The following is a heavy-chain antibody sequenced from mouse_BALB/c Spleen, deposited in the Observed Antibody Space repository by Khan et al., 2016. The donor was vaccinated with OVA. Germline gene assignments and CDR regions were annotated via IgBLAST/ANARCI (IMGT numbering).Heavy chain of an antibody. J-gene: IGHJ4*01. V-gene: IGHV9-3-1*01. D-gene: IGHD2-12*01. CDR1: GYTFTNHG. Sequence: QIQLVQSGPELKKPGETVKISCKASGYTFTNHGMNWVKQSPGKALKWMGWINTYTGEPTYADDFKGRFAFSLETSASTAYLQINNLKNEDTATYFCARPPYCSYTLDYWGQGTSVTVSS. CDR2: INTYTGEP. CDR3: ARPPYCSYTLDY.